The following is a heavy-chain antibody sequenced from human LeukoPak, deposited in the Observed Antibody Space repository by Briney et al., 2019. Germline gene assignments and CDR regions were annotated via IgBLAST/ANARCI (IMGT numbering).Heavy chain of an antibody. CDR1: GYTFTSYD. CDR3: AREGKDCSSTSCYLGYYYYYMDV. V-gene: IGHV1-8*01. Sequence: EASVKVSCKASGYTFTSYDINWVRQATGQGLEWMGWMNPNSGNTGYAQKFQGRVTMTRNTSISTAYMELSSLRSEDTAVYYCAREGKDCSSTSCYLGYYYYYMDVWGKGTTVTVSS. D-gene: IGHD2-2*01. J-gene: IGHJ6*03. CDR2: MNPNSGNT.